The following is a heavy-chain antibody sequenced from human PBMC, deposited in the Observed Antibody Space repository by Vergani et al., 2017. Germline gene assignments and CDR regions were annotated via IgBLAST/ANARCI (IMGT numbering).Heavy chain of an antibody. J-gene: IGHJ6*03. Sequence: QITLKESGPTLVKPTQTLTLTCTFSGFSLNTRGVSVAWIRQPPGKALDWLALIYWNDDQHYSPSLNNRVTITKDTSNNQVVLTMTNMDYVDTGTYYCVYRKTEWGTTGCFYPFYSYYYMDVWGKGTTVTVSS. V-gene: IGHV2-5*04. CDR3: VYRKTEWGTTGCFYPFYSYYYMDV. CDR2: IYWNDDQ. CDR1: GFSLNTRGVS. D-gene: IGHD1-7*01.